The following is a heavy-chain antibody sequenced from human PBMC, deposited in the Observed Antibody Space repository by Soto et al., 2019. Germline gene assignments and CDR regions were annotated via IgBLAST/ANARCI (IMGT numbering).Heavy chain of an antibody. J-gene: IGHJ6*03. Sequence: PGWSLRLSCAASGFTFSNAWMSWVRKAPGKGLEWVGRIKSKTDGGTTDYAAPVKGRFTISRDDSKNTLYLQMNSLKTEDTAVYYCTTWVDARGYYYYYMDVWGKGTTVTVSS. D-gene: IGHD2-8*01. CDR3: TTWVDARGYYYYYMDV. CDR2: IKSKTDGGTT. CDR1: GFTFSNAW. V-gene: IGHV3-15*01.